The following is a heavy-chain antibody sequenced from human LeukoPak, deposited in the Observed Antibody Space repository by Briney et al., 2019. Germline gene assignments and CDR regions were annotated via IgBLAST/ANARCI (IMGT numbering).Heavy chain of an antibody. CDR2: ISSSGSTI. CDR1: GFTFSDYY. V-gene: IGHV3-11*04. D-gene: IGHD3-22*01. Sequence: GGSPRLSCAASGFTFSDYYMSWIRQAPGKGLEWVSYISSSGSTIYYADSVKGRFTISRDNAKNSLYLQMNSLRAEDTAVYYCARRLSYYYDSSGYYADIWGQGTMVTVSS. J-gene: IGHJ3*02. CDR3: ARRLSYYYDSSGYYADI.